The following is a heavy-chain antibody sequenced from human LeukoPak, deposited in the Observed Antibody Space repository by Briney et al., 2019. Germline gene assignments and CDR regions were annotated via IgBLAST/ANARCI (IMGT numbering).Heavy chain of an antibody. Sequence: GRSLRLSCAASGFTFDDYAMHWVRQAPGKGLEWVSGISWNSGSIGYADSVRGRFTISRDNAKNSLYLQMNSLRAEDTALYYCAKGRHSSRGTFDYWGQGTLVTVSS. CDR2: ISWNSGSI. CDR3: AKGRHSSRGTFDY. D-gene: IGHD3-22*01. V-gene: IGHV3-9*01. CDR1: GFTFDDYA. J-gene: IGHJ4*02.